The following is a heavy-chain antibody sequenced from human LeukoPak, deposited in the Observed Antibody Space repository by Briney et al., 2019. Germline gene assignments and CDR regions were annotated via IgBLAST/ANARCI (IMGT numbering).Heavy chain of an antibody. Sequence: SETLSLTCTVSGGSISSGGYYWSWIRQHPGKGLEWIGYIYYSESTYYNPSLKSRVTISVDTSKNQFSLKLSSVTAADTAVYYCARGEWELRYPFDYWGQGTLVTVSS. V-gene: IGHV4-31*03. CDR2: IYYSEST. CDR3: ARGEWELRYPFDY. D-gene: IGHD1-26*01. J-gene: IGHJ4*02. CDR1: GGSISSGGYY.